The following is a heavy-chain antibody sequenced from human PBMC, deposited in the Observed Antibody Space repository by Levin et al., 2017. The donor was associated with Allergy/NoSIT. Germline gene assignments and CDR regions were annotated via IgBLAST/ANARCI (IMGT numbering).Heavy chain of an antibody. V-gene: IGHV3-21*01. D-gene: IGHD3-10*01. Sequence: GGSLRLSCAASGFTFSSYSMNWVRQAPGKGLEWVSSISSSSSYIYYADSVKGRFTISRDNAKNSLYLQMNSLRAEDTAVYYCASLYYGSGSLHWYFDLWGRGTLVTVSS. CDR2: ISSSSSYI. CDR1: GFTFSSYS. J-gene: IGHJ2*01. CDR3: ASLYYGSGSLHWYFDL.